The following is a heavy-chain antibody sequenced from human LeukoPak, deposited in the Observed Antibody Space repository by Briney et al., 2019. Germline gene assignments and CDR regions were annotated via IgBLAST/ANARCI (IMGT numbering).Heavy chain of an antibody. J-gene: IGHJ4*02. V-gene: IGHV3-33*06. D-gene: IGHD3-10*01. CDR1: GFTSSSYG. CDR2: IWYDGSNK. Sequence: GRSLRLSCAASGFTSSSYGMHWVRQAPGKGLEWVAVIWYDGSNKYYADSVKGRFTISRDNSKITLYLQMNSLRAEDTAVYYCAKGPTRTGNYFDYWGQGTLVTVSS. CDR3: AKGPTRTGNYFDY.